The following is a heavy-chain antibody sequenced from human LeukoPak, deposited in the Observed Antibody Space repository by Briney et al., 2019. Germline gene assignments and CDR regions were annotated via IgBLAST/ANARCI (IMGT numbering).Heavy chain of an antibody. CDR1: DGSISSDSYY. J-gene: IGHJ3*02. CDR2: IYASGTT. CDR3: TRSVYI. Sequence: SETLSLTCTVSDGSISSDSYYWSWIRQPAGKGLEWIGRIYASGTTDYNPSLKSRVTISVDTSKNQFSLKLSSVTAADTAVYYCTRSVYIWGQGTMVTVSS. V-gene: IGHV4-61*02. D-gene: IGHD5/OR15-5a*01.